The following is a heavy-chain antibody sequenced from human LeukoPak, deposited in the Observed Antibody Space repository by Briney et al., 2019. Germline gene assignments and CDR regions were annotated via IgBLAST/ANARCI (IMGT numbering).Heavy chain of an antibody. D-gene: IGHD2-21*02. CDR1: GFTFSSYA. CDR3: ARDKGELYCGGDCYSPYGMDV. Sequence: GRSLRLSCAASGFTFSSYAMHWVRQAPGKGLEWVAVISYDGSNKYYADSVKGRFTISRDNSKNTLYLQMNSLRAEDTAVYYCARDKGELYCGGDCYSPYGMDVWGQGTTVTVSS. J-gene: IGHJ6*02. V-gene: IGHV3-30-3*01. CDR2: ISYDGSNK.